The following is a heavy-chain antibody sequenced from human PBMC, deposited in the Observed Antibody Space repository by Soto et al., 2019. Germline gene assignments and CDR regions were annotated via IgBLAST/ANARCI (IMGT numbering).Heavy chain of an antibody. CDR3: ARGKYYDVSTGYSTFDT. CDR2: VNSDGSTT. J-gene: IGHJ5*02. D-gene: IGHD3-9*01. Sequence: EVQLVESGGGLVQPGGSMRLSCAASGFIFNNYWMHWVRQVPGKGLVWVSRVNSDGSTTNYADSVKGRFTISRDNAKNRLFLQMNSLRVEDTAVYYWARGKYYDVSTGYSTFDTWGQGVPVTVAS. CDR1: GFIFNNYW. V-gene: IGHV3-74*01.